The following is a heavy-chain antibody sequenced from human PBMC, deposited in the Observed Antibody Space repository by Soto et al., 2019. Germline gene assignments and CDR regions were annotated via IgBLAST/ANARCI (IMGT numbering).Heavy chain of an antibody. CDR1: GFTFSSYG. J-gene: IGHJ6*02. CDR3: ARLGGELLPGAYYYYGMDV. V-gene: IGHV3-33*01. CDR2: IWYDGSNK. Sequence: GGSLRLSCAASGFTFSSYGMHWVRQAPGKGLEWVAVIWYDGSNKYYADSVKGRFTISRDNSKNTLYLQMNSLRAEATAVYYCARLGGELLPGAYYYYGMDVWGPGTTVTVSS. D-gene: IGHD1-26*01.